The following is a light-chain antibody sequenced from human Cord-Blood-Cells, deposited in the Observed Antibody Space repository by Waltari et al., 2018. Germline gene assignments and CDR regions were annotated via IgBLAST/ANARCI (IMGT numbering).Light chain of an antibody. CDR2: DFS. V-gene: IGLV2-11*01. CDR3: CSYAGSYTFR. J-gene: IGLJ2*01. CDR1: SSAVGGYNY. Sequence: QSALTQPRSVSGSPGQSVTISCTGTSSAVGGYNYVSWYQQPPGKAPKLMIYDFSKRPSGVPDRVSGSKSGNTASLTISGLQAEDEADYYCCSYAGSYTFRFGGGTKLTVL.